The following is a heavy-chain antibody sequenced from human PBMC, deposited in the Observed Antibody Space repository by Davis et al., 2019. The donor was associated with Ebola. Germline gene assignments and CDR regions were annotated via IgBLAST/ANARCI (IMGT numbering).Heavy chain of an antibody. CDR3: ARDNIVVVVAATRPYYYYGMDV. CDR1: GYTFTGYY. CDR2: INPNSGGT. V-gene: IGHV1-2*06. Sequence: ASVKVSCKASGYTFTGYYMHWVRQAPGQGLEWMGRINPNSGGTNYAQKFQGRVTMTRDTSISPAYMELSRLRSDDTAVYYCARDNIVVVVAATRPYYYYGMDVWGKGTTVTVSS. J-gene: IGHJ6*04. D-gene: IGHD2-15*01.